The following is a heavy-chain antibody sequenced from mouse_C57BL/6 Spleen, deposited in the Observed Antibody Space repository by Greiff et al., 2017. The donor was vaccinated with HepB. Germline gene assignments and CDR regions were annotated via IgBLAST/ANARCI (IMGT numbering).Heavy chain of an antibody. Sequence: EVKLMESGPGLAKPSQTLSLTCSVPGYSITSDYWNWIRKFPGNKLEYMGYISSSGSTYYNPSLKSRISITRDTSKNQYDLQLNSVTTEDTATYYCERWDGNYGGAMDYWGQGTSVTVSS. J-gene: IGHJ4*01. D-gene: IGHD2-1*01. CDR1: GYSITSDY. V-gene: IGHV3-8*01. CDR3: ERWDGNYGGAMDY. CDR2: ISSSGST.